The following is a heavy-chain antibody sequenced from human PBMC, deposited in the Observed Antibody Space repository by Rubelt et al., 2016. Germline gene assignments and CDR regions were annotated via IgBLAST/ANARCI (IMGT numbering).Heavy chain of an antibody. V-gene: IGHV3-48*02. J-gene: IGHJ4*02. D-gene: IGHD2/OR15-2a*01. CDR3: AALWDY. Sequence: EVHLVESGGGLVQPGGSLRLSCTASGFTFSNYNMNWVRQAPGKGLEWVSYISSGSSTIYYADSVKGRFIISRDNAKNSLYLQMNSLRDEDSAVYYCAALWDYWGQGALVTVSS. CDR1: GFTFSNYN. CDR2: ISSGSSTI.